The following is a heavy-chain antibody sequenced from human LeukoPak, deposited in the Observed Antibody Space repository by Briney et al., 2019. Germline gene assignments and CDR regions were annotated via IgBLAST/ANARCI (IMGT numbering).Heavy chain of an antibody. D-gene: IGHD4-23*01. CDR3: ARGSGNPFIDY. V-gene: IGHV1-46*01. CDR2: INPSGGST. J-gene: IGHJ4*02. Sequence: ASVKVSCKASGYTFTSYYMHWVRQAPGHGLEWMGIINPSGGSTSYAQKFQGRVTMTRDMSTSTVYMELSSLRSEDTAVYYCARGSGNPFIDYWGQGTLVTVSS. CDR1: GYTFTSYY.